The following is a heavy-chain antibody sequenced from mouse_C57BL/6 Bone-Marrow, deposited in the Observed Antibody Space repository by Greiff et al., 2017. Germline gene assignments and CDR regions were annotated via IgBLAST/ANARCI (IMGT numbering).Heavy chain of an antibody. V-gene: IGHV1-69*01. D-gene: IGHD1-1*01. CDR1: GYTFTSYW. J-gene: IGHJ2*01. Sequence: QVQLKQPGAELVMPGASVKLSCKASGYTFTSYWMHWVKQRPGQGLEWIGEIDPSDSYTNYNQKFKGKSTLTVDKSSSTAYMQLSSLTSEDSAVYYCAREKDYYGYYFDYWGQGTTRTVSS. CDR3: AREKDYYGYYFDY. CDR2: IDPSDSYT.